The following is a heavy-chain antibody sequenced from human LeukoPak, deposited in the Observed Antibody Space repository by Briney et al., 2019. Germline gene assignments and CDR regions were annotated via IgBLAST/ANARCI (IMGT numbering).Heavy chain of an antibody. CDR2: ISYDGRS. CDR1: GFTFRDFG. CDR3: AKDTGYSSL. V-gene: IGHV3-30*18. J-gene: IGHJ4*02. Sequence: GGSLRLSCAASGFTFRDFGMHWVRQAPGKGLEWVAIISYDGRSNYADFVKGRFTISRDNSKNTVYLQMSSVRPEDTAMYHCAKDTGYSSLWGQGTLVIVSA. D-gene: IGHD6-19*01.